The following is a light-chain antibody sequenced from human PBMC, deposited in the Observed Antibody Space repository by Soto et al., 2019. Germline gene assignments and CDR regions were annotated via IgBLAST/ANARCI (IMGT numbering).Light chain of an antibody. Sequence: DIQMTQSPSTLSASVGDRVTITCRASQSISSWLAWYQQKPGKAPKLLIYDASRLESGVPSRFSGSGSGTEFTLTISRLQPDDFATYYCQQYNSYSALTSGGGTKVDIK. CDR2: DAS. CDR3: QQYNSYSALT. V-gene: IGKV1-5*01. J-gene: IGKJ4*01. CDR1: QSISSW.